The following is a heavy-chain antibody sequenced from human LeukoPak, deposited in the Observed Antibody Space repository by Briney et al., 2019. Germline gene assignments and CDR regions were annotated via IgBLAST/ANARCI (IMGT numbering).Heavy chain of an antibody. Sequence: GGSLRLSCAASGFTFSDCHMNWIRQAPGKGLEWVSYISSSGSTIYYADSVKGRFTISRDNAKNSLYLQMNSLRAEDTAVYYCARDWGEGVGYSYGYWGQGILVTVSS. V-gene: IGHV3-11*01. J-gene: IGHJ4*02. D-gene: IGHD5-18*01. CDR2: ISSSGSTI. CDR3: ARDWGEGVGYSYGY. CDR1: GFTFSDCH.